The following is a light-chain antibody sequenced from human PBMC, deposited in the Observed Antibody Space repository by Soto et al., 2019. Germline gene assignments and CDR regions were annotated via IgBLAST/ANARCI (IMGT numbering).Light chain of an antibody. CDR1: SSDVGSYNY. CDR3: SSYAGSNEYV. V-gene: IGLV2-8*01. CDR2: EVT. J-gene: IGLJ1*01. Sequence: QSALTHPPSASGSPGQSVTISCTGTSSDVGSYNYVSWYQQHPGKAPKLMIYEVTKRPSGVPDGFSGSKSGNTASLTVSGLQAEDEADYYCSSYAGSNEYVFGTGTKLTVL.